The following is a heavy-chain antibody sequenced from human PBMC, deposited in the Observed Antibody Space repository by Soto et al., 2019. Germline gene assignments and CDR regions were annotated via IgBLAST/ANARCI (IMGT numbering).Heavy chain of an antibody. CDR1: GFTFSSYA. J-gene: IGHJ5*02. D-gene: IGHD1-26*01. V-gene: IGHV3-64D*06. CDR2: ISSNGGST. CDR3: VKDGHPIVGATIATNWFDP. Sequence: PGGSLRLSCSASGFTFSSYAMHWVRQAPGKGLEYVSAISSNGGSTYYADSVKGRFTISRDNSKNTLYLQMSSLRAEDTAVYYCVKDGHPIVGATIATNWFDPWGQGTLVTVSS.